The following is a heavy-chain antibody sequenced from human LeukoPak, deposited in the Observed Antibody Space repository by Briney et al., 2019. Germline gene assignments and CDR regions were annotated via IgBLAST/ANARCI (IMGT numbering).Heavy chain of an antibody. CDR3: ARAQRGIVGATNWFDP. J-gene: IGHJ5*02. CDR2: IYYSGST. D-gene: IGHD1-26*01. CDR1: GGSISSSSYY. V-gene: IGHV4-39*07. Sequence: PSETLSLTCTVSGGSISSSSYYWGWIRQPPGKGLEWIGSIYYSGSTYYNPSLKSRVTISVDTSKNQFSLKLSSVTAADTAVYYCARAQRGIVGATNWFDPWGQGTLVTVSS.